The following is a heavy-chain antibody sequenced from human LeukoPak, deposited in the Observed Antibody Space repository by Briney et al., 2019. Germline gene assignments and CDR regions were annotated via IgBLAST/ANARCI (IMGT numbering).Heavy chain of an antibody. CDR3: AKGRRVDADDHFDY. CDR2: IIPIFGTA. D-gene: IGHD1-1*01. V-gene: IGHV1-69*13. J-gene: IGHJ4*02. Sequence: SVKVSCKASGGTFSSYAISWVRQAPGQGLEWMGGIIPIFGTANYAQKFQGRVTITAEESTSTAYMELRTLISDDTAVYYCAKGRRVDADDHFDYWGQGTLVTVSS. CDR1: GGTFSSYA.